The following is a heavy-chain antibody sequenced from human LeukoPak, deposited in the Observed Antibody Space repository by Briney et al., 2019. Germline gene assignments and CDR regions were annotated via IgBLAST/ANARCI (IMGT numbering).Heavy chain of an antibody. Sequence: SVKVSCKASGFTFTSSAVQWVRQARGQRLEWIGWIVVGSGNTNYAQKFQERVTITRDMSTSTAYMELSSLRSEDTAVYYCAISSSSGWYRNYYYYGMDVWGQGTTVTVSS. V-gene: IGHV1-58*01. J-gene: IGHJ6*02. CDR1: GFTFTSSA. D-gene: IGHD6-19*01. CDR3: AISSSSGWYRNYYYYGMDV. CDR2: IVVGSGNT.